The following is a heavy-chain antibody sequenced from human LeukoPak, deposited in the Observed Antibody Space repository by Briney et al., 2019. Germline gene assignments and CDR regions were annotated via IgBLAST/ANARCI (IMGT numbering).Heavy chain of an antibody. CDR3: AKFTGTTIYYGMDV. J-gene: IGHJ6*02. D-gene: IGHD1-7*01. CDR2: ITGNGGTR. V-gene: IGHV3-23*01. CDR1: GFTFSSCA. Sequence: GGSLRLSCAASGFTFSSCAMSWVRQAPGKGLEWLSGITGNGGTRYYAGSVKGRFTISRDNSKNTLYLQMNSLRVEDTAAYYCAKFTGTTIYYGMDVWGRGTTVTVSS.